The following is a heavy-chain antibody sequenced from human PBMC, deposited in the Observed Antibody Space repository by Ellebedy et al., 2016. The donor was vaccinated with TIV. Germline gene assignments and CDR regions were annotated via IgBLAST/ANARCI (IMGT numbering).Heavy chain of an antibody. CDR1: GYSISSGHY. V-gene: IGHV4-38-2*02. Sequence: MPSETLSLTCTVSGYSISSGHYWGWIRQPPGKGLEWIGSIYHSGSTYYNPSLKSRVTISVDTSKNQFSLKLSSVTAADTAVYYCARDRGAASFDPWGQGTLVTVSS. CDR3: ARDRGAASFDP. D-gene: IGHD6-25*01. J-gene: IGHJ5*02. CDR2: IYHSGST.